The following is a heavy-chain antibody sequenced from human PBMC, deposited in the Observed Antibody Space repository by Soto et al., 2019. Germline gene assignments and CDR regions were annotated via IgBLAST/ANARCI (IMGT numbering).Heavy chain of an antibody. CDR3: ARETSPTYYDFWSGYYTGIRFDP. D-gene: IGHD3-3*01. V-gene: IGHV4-59*01. CDR1: GGSISSYY. J-gene: IGHJ5*02. CDR2: IYYSGST. Sequence: SETLSLTCTVSGGSISSYYWSWIRQPPGKGLEWIGYIYYSGSTNYNPSLKSRVTISVDTSKNQFSLKLSSVTAADTAVYYCARETSPTYYDFWSGYYTGIRFDPWGQGTLVTVSS.